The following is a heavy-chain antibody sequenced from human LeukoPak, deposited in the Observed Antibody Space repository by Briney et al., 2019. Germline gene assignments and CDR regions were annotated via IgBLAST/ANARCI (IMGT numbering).Heavy chain of an antibody. J-gene: IGHJ4*02. CDR2: INPSGGST. V-gene: IGHV1-46*01. CDR3: ARNSGSIYPFDY. CDR1: GYTFTSYY. Sequence: ASVKVSCKASGYTFTSYYMHWVRQAPGQGLEWMGIINPSGGSTSYAQKFQGRVTTTRDTSTSTVYMELSSLRSEDTAVYYCARNSGSIYPFDYWGQGTLVTVSS. D-gene: IGHD3-22*01.